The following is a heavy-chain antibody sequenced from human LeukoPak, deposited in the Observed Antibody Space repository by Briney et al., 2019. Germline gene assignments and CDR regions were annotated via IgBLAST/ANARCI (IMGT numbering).Heavy chain of an antibody. Sequence: SQTLSLTCAISGDSVASNSAAWNSIRQSPTRGLEWQGRTYYRSKWNNDYAVSVKSRITIITDTSKNQFSLQLNSVTPEDTAVYYCARVYYYGSGSYYNFDYWGQGTLVTVSS. V-gene: IGHV6-1*01. D-gene: IGHD3-10*01. CDR3: ARVYYYGSGSYYNFDY. CDR2: TYYRSKWNN. CDR1: GDSVASNSAA. J-gene: IGHJ4*02.